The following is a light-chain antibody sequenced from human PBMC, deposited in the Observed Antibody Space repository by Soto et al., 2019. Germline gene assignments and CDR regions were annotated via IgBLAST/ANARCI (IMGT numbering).Light chain of an antibody. Sequence: DIQMTQSPSTLSASVGDRVTITCRASQSISSWLAWYQQKPGKAPKLLIYKASSLESGVPSRFSGSGSGTEFTLTISCLQPDDFATDYCQQYNSYLWTFGQGTKVEIK. J-gene: IGKJ1*01. CDR3: QQYNSYLWT. V-gene: IGKV1-5*03. CDR1: QSISSW. CDR2: KAS.